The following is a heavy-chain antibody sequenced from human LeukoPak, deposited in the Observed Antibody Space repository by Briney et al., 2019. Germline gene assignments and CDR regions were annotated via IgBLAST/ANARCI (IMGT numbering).Heavy chain of an antibody. D-gene: IGHD6-13*01. V-gene: IGHV4-59*01. CDR2: IYYSGST. J-gene: IGHJ6*03. Sequence: SETLSPTCTVSGGSISSYYWSWIRQPPGKGLEWIGYIYYSGSTNYNPSLKSRVTISVDTSKNQFSLKLSSVTAADTAVYYCAREIQGWVAFAIAAAGKGGYYYYYMDVWGKGTTVTVSS. CDR3: AREIQGWVAFAIAAAGKGGYYYYYMDV. CDR1: GGSISSYY.